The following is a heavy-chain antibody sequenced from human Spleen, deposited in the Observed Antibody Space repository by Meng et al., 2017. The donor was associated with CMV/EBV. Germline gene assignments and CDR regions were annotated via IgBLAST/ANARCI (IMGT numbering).Heavy chain of an antibody. J-gene: IGHJ4*02. CDR2: IYYLGNT. Sequence: SETLSLTCTVSGGSISSGGYYWSWIRQHPGKGLEWIGSIYYLGNTYYNPSLKSRVTISVDTSKNQFSLKPSSVTAADTAVYYCARGGRTSSSWYGYYFYYWGQGTLVTVSS. D-gene: IGHD6-13*01. CDR3: ARGGRTSSSWYGYYFYY. CDR1: GGSISSGGYY. V-gene: IGHV4-31*03.